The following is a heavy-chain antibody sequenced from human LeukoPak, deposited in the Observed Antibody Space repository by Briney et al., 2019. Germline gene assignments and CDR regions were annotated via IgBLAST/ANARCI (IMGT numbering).Heavy chain of an antibody. CDR3: ARELHPDFNWFDP. CDR2: IYYSGST. Sequence: LSLTCTVSGGSISSGGYYWSWIRQHPGKGLEWIGYIYYSGSTYYNPPLKSRVTISVDTSKNQFSLKLSSVTAADTAVYYCARELHPDFNWFDPWGQGTLVTVSS. V-gene: IGHV4-31*03. J-gene: IGHJ5*02. D-gene: IGHD5-24*01. CDR1: GGSISSGGYY.